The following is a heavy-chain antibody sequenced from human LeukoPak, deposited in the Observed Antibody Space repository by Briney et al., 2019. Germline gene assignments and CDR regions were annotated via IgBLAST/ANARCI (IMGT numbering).Heavy chain of an antibody. J-gene: IGHJ6*03. CDR1: GFTSSDYN. CDR3: ARDLAASYYMDV. CDR2: ISSSGSTI. Sequence: PGGSLRLSCAASGFTSSDYNMSWIRQAPGERLERVSYISSSGSTIYYADSVKGRFTISRDNAKNSLYLQMNSLRAEDTAVYYGARDLAASYYMDVWGKGTTVTVFS. D-gene: IGHD3-16*01. V-gene: IGHV3-11*01.